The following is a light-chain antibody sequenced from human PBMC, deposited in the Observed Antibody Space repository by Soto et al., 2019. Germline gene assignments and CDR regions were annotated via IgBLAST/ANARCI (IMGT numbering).Light chain of an antibody. CDR3: QQYGSSGT. CDR1: QSVIIY. J-gene: IGKJ1*01. V-gene: IGKV3-11*01. CDR2: DAS. Sequence: EIVFIQSPVTLSLSQGERATLSCRASQSVIIYLAWYQQKSGQDPSLPIYDASSRANGLPARFSGSGSGKDFTLTICSLQPEDCAVYYSQQYGSSGTLGQGTRWIS.